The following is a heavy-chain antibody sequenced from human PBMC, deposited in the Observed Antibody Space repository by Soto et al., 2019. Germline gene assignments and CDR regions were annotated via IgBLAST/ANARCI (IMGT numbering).Heavy chain of an antibody. CDR3: ARCYDILTGPNAFDI. D-gene: IGHD3-9*01. J-gene: IGHJ3*02. CDR1: GFTFTSSA. V-gene: IGHV1-18*01. Sequence: ASVKVSCTASGFTFTSSAMQWVRQARGQRLEWMGWISVYNGNTNYAQKLQGRVTMTTDTSTSTAYMELRSLRSDDTAVYYCARCYDILTGPNAFDIWGQGTMVTVSS. CDR2: ISVYNGNT.